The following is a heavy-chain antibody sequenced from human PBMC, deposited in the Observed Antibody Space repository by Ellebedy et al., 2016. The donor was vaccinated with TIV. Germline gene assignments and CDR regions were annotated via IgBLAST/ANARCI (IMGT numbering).Heavy chain of an antibody. V-gene: IGHV3-30*04. J-gene: IGHJ6*02. CDR1: GFTFSSFV. CDR3: ARGRYYGMDV. Sequence: GESLKISCAASGFTFSSFVMHWVRQAPGKGLEWVAFISSDGSNKYYADSVRGRFTISRDNSKNTLYMQMNSLRGEDTAVYYCARGRYYGMDVWGQGTTVTVSS. CDR2: ISSDGSNK.